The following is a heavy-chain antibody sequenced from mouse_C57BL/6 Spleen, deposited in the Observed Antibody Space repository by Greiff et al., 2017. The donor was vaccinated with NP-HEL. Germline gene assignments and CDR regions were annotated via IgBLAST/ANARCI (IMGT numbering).Heavy chain of an antibody. J-gene: IGHJ2*01. D-gene: IGHD2-3*01. CDR2: IHPNSGST. CDR1: GYTFTSYW. V-gene: IGHV1-64*01. CDR3: ARSRGYDGSYYFDY. Sequence: QVQLQQPGAELVKPGASVKLSCKASGYTFTSYWMHWVKQRPGQGLEWIGMIHPNSGSTNYNEKFKSKATLTVDKSSSTAYIQLSSLTSEDSAVYYCARSRGYDGSYYFDYWGQGTTLTVSS.